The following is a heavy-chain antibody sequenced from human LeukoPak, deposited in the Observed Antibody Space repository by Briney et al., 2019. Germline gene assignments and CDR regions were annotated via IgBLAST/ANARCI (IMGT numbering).Heavy chain of an antibody. CDR2: VNPNSANT. Sequence: ASVKVSCKTSGYTFITYDINWLRQAAGQGLEWMGWVNPNSANTGFAQKFQGRAAITRDTSTATAYLELSSLTSEDTAVYYCARAIRYQLLSDYWGQGTLVTVSS. CDR1: GYTFITYD. V-gene: IGHV1-8*03. J-gene: IGHJ4*02. D-gene: IGHD2-2*01. CDR3: ARAIRYQLLSDY.